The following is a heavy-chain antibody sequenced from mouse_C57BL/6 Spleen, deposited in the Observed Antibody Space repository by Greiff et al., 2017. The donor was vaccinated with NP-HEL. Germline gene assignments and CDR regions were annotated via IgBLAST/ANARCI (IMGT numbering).Heavy chain of an antibody. D-gene: IGHD1-1*01. CDR2: IDPSDSET. CDR1: GYTFTSYW. J-gene: IGHJ1*03. CDR3: ARIHYESSSYEGCFDV. Sequence: VQLQESGAELVRPGSSVKLSCKASGYTFTSYWMHWVKQRPIQGLEWIGNIDPSDSETHYNQKFKDKATLTVDKSSSTAYMQLSSLTSEDSAGYYCARIHYESSSYEGCFDVWGTGTTVTVSS. V-gene: IGHV1-52*01.